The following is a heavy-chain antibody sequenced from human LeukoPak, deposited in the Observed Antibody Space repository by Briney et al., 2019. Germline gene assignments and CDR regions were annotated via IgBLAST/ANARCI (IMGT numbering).Heavy chain of an antibody. D-gene: IGHD5-12*01. CDR1: GFTFSSYW. J-gene: IGHJ4*02. CDR3: AREGRVSGYDFDC. Sequence: PGGSLRLSCAASGFTFSSYWMHWVRQAPGKGLVWVSRINSDGSSITCADSVKGRFTTSRDNAKNTLYLQMNSLRVEDTAVYYCAREGRVSGYDFDCWGQGTLVTVSS. V-gene: IGHV3-74*03. CDR2: INSDGSSI.